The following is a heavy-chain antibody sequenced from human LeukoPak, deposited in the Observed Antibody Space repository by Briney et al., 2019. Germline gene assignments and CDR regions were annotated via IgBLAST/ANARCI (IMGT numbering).Heavy chain of an antibody. CDR1: VYTFTSYG. CDR2: ISAYNGNT. CDR3: ARDLPYCSGGSCYLKDAFDI. Sequence: GASVKVSCKASVYTFTSYGISCVRQAPGHGLEWMGWISAYNGNTNYAQKLQGRVTMTTDTSTSTAYMELRSLRSDDTAVYYCARDLPYCSGGSCYLKDAFDIWGQGTMVTGSS. V-gene: IGHV1-18*01. J-gene: IGHJ3*02. D-gene: IGHD2-15*01.